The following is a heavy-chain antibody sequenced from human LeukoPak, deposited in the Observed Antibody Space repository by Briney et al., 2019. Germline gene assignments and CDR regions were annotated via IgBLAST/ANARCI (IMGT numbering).Heavy chain of an antibody. CDR1: GGSISANY. J-gene: IGHJ4*02. CDR2: IYSSGST. V-gene: IGHV4-4*07. D-gene: IGHD6-25*01. Sequence: PSETLSLTCTVSGGSISANYWIWMRQSAGKGLEYIGRIYSSGSTNYNPSLESRLTISIDTSKNQFSLRLSSVTAADTAMYFCGFSEGDFWGQGALVTVSS. CDR3: GFSEGDF.